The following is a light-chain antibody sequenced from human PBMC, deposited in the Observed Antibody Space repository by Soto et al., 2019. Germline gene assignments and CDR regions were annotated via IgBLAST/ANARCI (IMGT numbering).Light chain of an antibody. Sequence: EIVMTQSPATLSVSPGERATLSCGASQSVSSNLAWYQQKPGQAPRLLIYGASTRATGIPARFSGSGSGTECTLTVSSLQSEDFAVYSCQQYNNWPPGRTCGPGTKVDIK. V-gene: IGKV3-15*01. CDR2: GAS. CDR1: QSVSSN. CDR3: QQYNNWPPGRT. J-gene: IGKJ3*01.